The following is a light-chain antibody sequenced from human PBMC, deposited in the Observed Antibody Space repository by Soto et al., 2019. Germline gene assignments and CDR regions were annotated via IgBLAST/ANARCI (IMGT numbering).Light chain of an antibody. CDR1: QSFSSTY. CDR2: GAS. CDR3: QYYGRSPWT. Sequence: NVLTQSAGTVSLNQGERASLSCRASQSFSSTYLAWYQQKPGQAPRLLIYGASSRAAGIPDRFSASGSGTDFTLTISRLEPEDFAVYYCQYYGRSPWTFGQGTKVDIK. V-gene: IGKV3-20*01. J-gene: IGKJ1*01.